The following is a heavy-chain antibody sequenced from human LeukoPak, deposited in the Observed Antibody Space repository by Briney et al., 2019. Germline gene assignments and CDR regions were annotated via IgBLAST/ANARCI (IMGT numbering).Heavy chain of an antibody. V-gene: IGHV3-23*01. Sequence: GGSLRLSCAASGFTFSSYAMSWVRQAPGKGLEWVSAISGSGGSTYYADSVKGRFTISRDNSKNTLYLQMNSLRAEDTAVYYCARDRWDGYRPNRFDYWGQGTLVTVSS. CDR3: ARDRWDGYRPNRFDY. J-gene: IGHJ4*02. CDR1: GFTFSSYA. D-gene: IGHD5-24*01. CDR2: ISGSGGST.